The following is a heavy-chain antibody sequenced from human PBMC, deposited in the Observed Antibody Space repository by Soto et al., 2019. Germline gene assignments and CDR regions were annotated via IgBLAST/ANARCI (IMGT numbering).Heavy chain of an antibody. CDR1: GGSISSYY. CDR2: IYYSGST. Sequence: SETLSLTCTVSGGSISSYYWSWIRQPPGKGLEWIGYIYYSGSTNYNPSLKSRVTISVDTSKNQFSLKLSSVTAADTAVYYCARLTYSSSLYEIENWFDPWGQGTLVTVSS. D-gene: IGHD6-13*01. J-gene: IGHJ5*02. V-gene: IGHV4-59*08. CDR3: ARLTYSSSLYEIENWFDP.